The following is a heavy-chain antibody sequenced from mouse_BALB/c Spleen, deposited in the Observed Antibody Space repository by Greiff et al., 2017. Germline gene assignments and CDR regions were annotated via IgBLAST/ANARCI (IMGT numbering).Heavy chain of an antibody. Sequence: VQLQQPGAELVKPGASVKLSCTASGYTFTSYWMHWVKQRPGQGLEWIGEINPSNGRTNYNEKFKSKATLTVDKSTSTAYMQLSSLTSEDSAVYYCARRGTTARAMDYWGQGTSVTVSS. D-gene: IGHD1-2*01. V-gene: IGHV1S81*02. CDR1: GYTFTSYW. J-gene: IGHJ4*01. CDR3: ARRGTTARAMDY. CDR2: INPSNGRT.